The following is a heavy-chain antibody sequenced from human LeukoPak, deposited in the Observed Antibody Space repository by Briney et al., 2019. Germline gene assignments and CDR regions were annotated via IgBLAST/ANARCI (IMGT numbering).Heavy chain of an antibody. CDR1: GFTFDDYA. J-gene: IGHJ3*02. CDR2: IYSGGST. D-gene: IGHD4-17*01. V-gene: IGHV3-66*01. CDR3: ARATVPVAFDI. Sequence: GGSLRLSCAASGFTFDDYAMHWVRQAPGKGLEWVSVIYSGGSTYYADSVKGRFSISRDNSKNTLYLQMNNLRAEDTAVYYCARATVPVAFDIWGQGTMVTVSS.